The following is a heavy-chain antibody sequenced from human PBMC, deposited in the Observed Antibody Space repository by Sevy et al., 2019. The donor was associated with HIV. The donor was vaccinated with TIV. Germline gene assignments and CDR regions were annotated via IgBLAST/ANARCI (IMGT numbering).Heavy chain of an antibody. CDR1: GFTFDDYT. V-gene: IGHV3-43*01. CDR3: AKADWATFDAFDI. CDR2: ISWDGGST. J-gene: IGHJ3*02. D-gene: IGHD3-9*01. Sequence: GGSLRLSCAASGFTFDDYTMHWVRQAPGKGLEWVSLISWDGGSTYYADSVKGRFTISRDNSKNSLYLQMNSLRTEETALYYCAKADWATFDAFDIWGQGTMVTVSS.